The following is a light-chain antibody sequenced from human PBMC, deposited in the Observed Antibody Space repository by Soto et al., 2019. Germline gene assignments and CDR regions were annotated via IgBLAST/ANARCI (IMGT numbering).Light chain of an antibody. CDR1: QSVSNNY. CDR3: QQYGSSRT. V-gene: IGKV3-20*01. CDR2: GAS. J-gene: IGKJ1*01. Sequence: EIVLTQSPGTLSLSPGERATLSCRASQSVSNNYLAWYQHRPGQAPRLLIYGASTRATGIPDRFSGSGPGTDFTLTISRLESEDFAVYYCQQYGSSRTFGQGTKVDIK.